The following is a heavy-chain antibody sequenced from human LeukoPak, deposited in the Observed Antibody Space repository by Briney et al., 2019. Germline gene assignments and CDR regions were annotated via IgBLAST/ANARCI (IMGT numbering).Heavy chain of an antibody. D-gene: IGHD1-14*01. Sequence: GGSLRLSCAASGFTFSSYSMNWVCQAPGKGLEWVSSISSSSSYIYYADSVRGRFTTSRDNARNSLYLQMNSLRAEDTAVYYCARSGRRNDYWGQGTLVTVSS. CDR3: ARSGRRNDY. V-gene: IGHV3-21*01. CDR1: GFTFSSYS. J-gene: IGHJ4*02. CDR2: ISSSSSYI.